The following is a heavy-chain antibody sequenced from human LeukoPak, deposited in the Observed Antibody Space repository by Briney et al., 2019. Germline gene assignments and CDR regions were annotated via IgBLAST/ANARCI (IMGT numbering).Heavy chain of an antibody. D-gene: IGHD1-14*01. J-gene: IGHJ4*02. CDR3: ATSRRGTRYSFDY. CDR2: IYYSGST. Sequence: SQTLSLTCTVSGGSISSGGYYWSWIRQHPGKGLEWIGYIYYSGSTNYNPSLKSRVTISVDTSKNQFSLKLSSVTAADTAVYYCATSRRGTRYSFDYWGQGTLVTVSS. V-gene: IGHV4-61*08. CDR1: GGSISSGGYY.